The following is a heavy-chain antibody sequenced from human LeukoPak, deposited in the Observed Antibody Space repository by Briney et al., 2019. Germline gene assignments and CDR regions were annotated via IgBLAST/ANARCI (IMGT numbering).Heavy chain of an antibody. CDR2: ISGSGGST. Sequence: GGSLRLCCAASGFSFSSYAMSGVRQAPGKGLEWVSAISGSGGSTYYADSVKGRFTISRDNSKNTLYLQTNSLRAEDTAVYYCAKGGSGYDLIRGLDYWGQGTLVTVSS. CDR3: AKGGSGYDLIRGLDY. J-gene: IGHJ4*02. D-gene: IGHD5-12*01. V-gene: IGHV3-23*01. CDR1: GFSFSSYA.